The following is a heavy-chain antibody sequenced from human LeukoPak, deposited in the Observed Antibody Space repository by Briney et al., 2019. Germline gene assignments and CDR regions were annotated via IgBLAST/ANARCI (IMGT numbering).Heavy chain of an antibody. J-gene: IGHJ4*02. V-gene: IGHV3-23*01. CDR1: GFTFSSYA. CDR3: AKGGHGLYFDY. Sequence: GGSLRLSCAASGFTFSSYAMSWVRQAPGKGLEWVSGISGSGSSTYYADSVKGRFTISRDNSKNKPYMQKNSLRAENTAVYYCAKGGHGLYFDYWGQGTLVTVSS. CDR2: ISGSGSST. D-gene: IGHD3/OR15-3a*01.